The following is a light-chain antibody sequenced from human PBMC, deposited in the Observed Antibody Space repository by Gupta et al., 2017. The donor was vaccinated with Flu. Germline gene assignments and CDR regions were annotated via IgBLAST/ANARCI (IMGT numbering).Light chain of an antibody. V-gene: IGKV3-20*01. CDR2: GAS. J-gene: IGKJ1*01. Sequence: DIVLTQSPGTLSLSPGERVTLSCRASQSVSSSYLAWYQQKPGQAPRLLIYGASSRATGIPDRFSGSGSGTDFALTISRLEPEDFAVYYCQQYCGSPWTFGQGTKVEIK. CDR1: QSVSSSY. CDR3: QQYCGSPWT.